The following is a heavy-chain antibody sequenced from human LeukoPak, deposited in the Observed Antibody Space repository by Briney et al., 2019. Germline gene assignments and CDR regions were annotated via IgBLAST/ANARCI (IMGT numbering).Heavy chain of an antibody. Sequence: PSQTLSLTCTVSGGSTNSGGYYWSWIRQHPGKGLEWIGYIYYSGSTYYNPSLKSRVTISVDTSENQFSLKLTSVTAADTAVYYCARSPEYYFDYWGQGTLVTVSS. CDR2: IYYSGST. CDR1: GGSTNSGGYY. J-gene: IGHJ4*02. CDR3: ARSPEYYFDY. V-gene: IGHV4-31*03. D-gene: IGHD1-14*01.